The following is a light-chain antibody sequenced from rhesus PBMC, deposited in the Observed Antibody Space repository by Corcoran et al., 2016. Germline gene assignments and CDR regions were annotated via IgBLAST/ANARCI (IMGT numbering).Light chain of an antibody. V-gene: IGKV1-22*01. J-gene: IGKJ2*01. CDR2: MAS. Sequence: DIQMTQSPSSLSASVGDTVTITCRASQSISSWLDWYQQKPGKAPKLLIYMASSLQSGVPSRFSGSGSGTDFTLPITSLQPEVFAAYYCLQCTSSPYSFGQGTKVEIK. CDR3: LQCTSSPYS. CDR1: QSISSW.